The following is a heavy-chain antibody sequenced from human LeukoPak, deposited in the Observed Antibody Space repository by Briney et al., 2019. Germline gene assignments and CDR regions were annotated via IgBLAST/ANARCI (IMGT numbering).Heavy chain of an antibody. V-gene: IGHV1-24*01. D-gene: IGHD6-13*01. CDR3: ATAAVIAAAGPYYFDY. Sequence: ASVKVSCKVSGYTLTELSMHWVRQAPGKGLEWMGGFDPEDGETICAQKFQGRVTMTEDTSTDTAYMELSSLRSEDTAVYYCATAAVIAAAGPYYFDYWGQGTLVTVSS. CDR1: GYTLTELS. CDR2: FDPEDGET. J-gene: IGHJ4*02.